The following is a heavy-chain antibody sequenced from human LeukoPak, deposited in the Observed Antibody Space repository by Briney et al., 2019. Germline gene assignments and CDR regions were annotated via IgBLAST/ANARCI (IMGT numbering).Heavy chain of an antibody. CDR2: IAHHGNNK. Sequence: GGSLRLSCGASGFTFSSSAMHWVRQGPGKGLEWVAYIAHHGNNKYYADSVKGRFTISRDNSKNTLYLEMNSLRAEDTAVYYCATHCSGTACHRDYWGQGTLVTVSP. CDR3: ATHCSGTACHRDY. J-gene: IGHJ4*02. V-gene: IGHV3-30*02. CDR1: GFTFSSSA. D-gene: IGHD2-2*01.